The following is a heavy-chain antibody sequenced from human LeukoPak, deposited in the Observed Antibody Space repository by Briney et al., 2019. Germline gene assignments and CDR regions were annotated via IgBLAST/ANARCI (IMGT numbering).Heavy chain of an antibody. CDR2: ISSSSSTI. J-gene: IGHJ4*02. Sequence: GGSLRLSCTGSGFTFSDYAMSWVRQAPGKGLEWVSYISSSSSTIYYADSVKGRFTISRDNAKNSLYLQMNSLRAEDTAVYYCAREGALVGATLDYWGQGTLVTVSS. CDR1: GFTFSDYA. CDR3: AREGALVGATLDY. D-gene: IGHD1-26*01. V-gene: IGHV3-48*01.